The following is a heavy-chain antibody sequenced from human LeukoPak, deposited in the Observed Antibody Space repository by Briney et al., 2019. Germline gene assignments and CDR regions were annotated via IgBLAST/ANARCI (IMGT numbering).Heavy chain of an antibody. V-gene: IGHV3-7*01. CDR1: GFTFSSYA. CDR3: ATHGYSELRYFDWSTNE. CDR2: IKEDGSEK. D-gene: IGHD3-9*01. J-gene: IGHJ4*02. Sequence: GGSLRLSCAASGFTFSSYAMSWVRQAPGKGLEWVANIKEDGSEKYYVDSMKGRFTISRDNARKSLYLQMDSLRAEDTAVYYCATHGYSELRYFDWSTNEWGQGTLVTVSS.